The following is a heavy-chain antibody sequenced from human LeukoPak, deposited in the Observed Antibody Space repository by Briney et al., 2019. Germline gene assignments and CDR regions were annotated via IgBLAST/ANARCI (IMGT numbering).Heavy chain of an antibody. CDR1: GFIFSDYG. J-gene: IGHJ4*02. D-gene: IGHD6-13*01. CDR2: ISSSSSYI. V-gene: IGHV3-21*01. CDR3: AKRGYSSSWNFDS. Sequence: GGSLRLSCAASGFIFSDYGMNWVRQAPGKGLEWVSSISSSSSYIYYADSVKGRFTISRDNAKNSLYLQMNSLRAEDTAVYYCAKRGYSSSWNFDSWGQGTLVTVSS.